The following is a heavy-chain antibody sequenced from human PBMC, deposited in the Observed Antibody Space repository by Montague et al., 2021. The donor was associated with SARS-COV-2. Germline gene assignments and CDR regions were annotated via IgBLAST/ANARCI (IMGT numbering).Heavy chain of an antibody. CDR1: GGSISSGDYY. CDR3: ARAFDWLSITCYWYFDL. J-gene: IGHJ2*01. CDR2: IYYSGST. V-gene: IGHV4-30-4*08. Sequence: TLSLTCTVSGGSISSGDYYWSWIRQPPGKGLEWIGYIYYSGSTYYXPSLKSRVTISVDTSKNQFSLKLSSVTAADTAVYYCARAFDWLSITCYWYFDLWGRGTLVTVSS. D-gene: IGHD3-9*01.